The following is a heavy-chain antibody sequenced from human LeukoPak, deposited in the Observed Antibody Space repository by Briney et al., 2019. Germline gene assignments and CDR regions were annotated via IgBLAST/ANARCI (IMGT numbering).Heavy chain of an antibody. CDR3: ARGGLKRYYYYYGMDV. J-gene: IGHJ6*02. CDR2: ISGSGGST. V-gene: IGHV3-23*01. Sequence: GGSLRLSCAASGFTFSSYAMSWVRQAPGKGLEWVSAISGSGGSTYYADSVKGRFTISRDNSKNTLYLQMNSLRAEDTAVYYCARGGLKRYYYYYGMDVWGQGTTVTVSS. CDR1: GFTFSSYA. D-gene: IGHD3-10*01.